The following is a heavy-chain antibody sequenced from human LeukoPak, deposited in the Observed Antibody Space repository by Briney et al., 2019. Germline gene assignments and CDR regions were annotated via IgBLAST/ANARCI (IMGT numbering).Heavy chain of an antibody. Sequence: SETLSLTCAVSGYSISSGYYWGWIRSPPGKGLEWIGSIYHSGSTYYNPSLKSRVTISVDTSKNQFSLKLSSVTAADTAVYYCARQSPDTAMAAFDYWGQGTLVTVSS. V-gene: IGHV4-38-2*01. CDR1: GYSISSGYY. CDR3: ARQSPDTAMAAFDY. J-gene: IGHJ4*02. D-gene: IGHD5-18*01. CDR2: IYHSGST.